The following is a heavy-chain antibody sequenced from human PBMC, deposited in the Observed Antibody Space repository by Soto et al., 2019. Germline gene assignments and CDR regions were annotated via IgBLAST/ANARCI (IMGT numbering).Heavy chain of an antibody. CDR3: ARALWFGESRLSPYYYYYGMDV. Sequence: PSETLSLTCTVSGGSISSYYWSWIRQPPGKGLEWIGYIYYSGSTNYNPSLKSRVTISVDTSKNQFSLKLSSVTAADTAVYYCARALWFGESRLSPYYYYYGMDVWGQGTTVTVSS. D-gene: IGHD3-10*01. CDR1: GGSISSYY. V-gene: IGHV4-59*01. J-gene: IGHJ6*02. CDR2: IYYSGST.